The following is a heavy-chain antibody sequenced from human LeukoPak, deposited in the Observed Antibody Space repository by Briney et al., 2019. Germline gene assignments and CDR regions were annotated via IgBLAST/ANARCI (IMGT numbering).Heavy chain of an antibody. CDR1: GGSFSGYY. D-gene: IGHD6-13*01. CDR2: INHSGST. V-gene: IGHV4-34*01. CDR3: ARGRIAAAGTFGY. J-gene: IGHJ4*02. Sequence: SETLSLTCAVYGGSFSGYYWSWIRQPPGKGLEWIGEINHSGSTNHNPSLKSRVTISVDTSKNQFSLKLSSVTAADTAVYYCARGRIAAAGTFGYWGQGTLVTVSS.